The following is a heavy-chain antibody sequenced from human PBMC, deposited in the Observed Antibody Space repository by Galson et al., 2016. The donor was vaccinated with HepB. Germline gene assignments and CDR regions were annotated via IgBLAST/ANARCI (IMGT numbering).Heavy chain of an antibody. D-gene: IGHD2-2*01. Sequence: SETLSLTCAVSGGSYNGYRWSWIRQSPGRGLEWIGEIHESGSTNYNPSLKSRVTISADTSKSQFSLNLTSVTAADTAVYYCARMPDHKGIWGQGTLVTVSS. CDR3: ARMPDHKGI. CDR1: GGSYNGYR. J-gene: IGHJ4*02. CDR2: IHESGST. V-gene: IGHV4-34*01.